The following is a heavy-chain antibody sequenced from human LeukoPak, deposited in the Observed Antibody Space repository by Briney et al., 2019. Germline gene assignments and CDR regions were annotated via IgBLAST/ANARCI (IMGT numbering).Heavy chain of an antibody. V-gene: IGHV4-34*01. D-gene: IGHD3-22*01. J-gene: IGHJ4*02. CDR1: GGSFSGYY. CDR2: INHSGST. CDR3: ARGRFSAYYYDSSGYSQFDY. Sequence: TSSETLSLTCAVYGGSFSGYYWSWIRQPPGKGLEWIGEINHSGSTNYNPSLKSRVTISVDTSKNQFSLKLSSVTAADTAVYYCARGRFSAYYYDSSGYSQFDYWGQGTLVTVSP.